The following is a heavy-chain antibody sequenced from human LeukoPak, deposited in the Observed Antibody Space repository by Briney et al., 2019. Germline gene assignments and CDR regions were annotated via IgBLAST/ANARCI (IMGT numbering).Heavy chain of an antibody. Sequence: SETLSLTCTVSGGSISSYYWSWIRQPPGKGLEWIGYVYYSGSTNYNPSLKSRVTISVDTSKNQFSLKLSSVTAADTAVYYCARLRWLQLIDYWGQGTLVTVSS. CDR2: VYYSGST. J-gene: IGHJ4*02. CDR3: ARLRWLQLIDY. D-gene: IGHD5-24*01. CDR1: GGSISSYY. V-gene: IGHV4-59*01.